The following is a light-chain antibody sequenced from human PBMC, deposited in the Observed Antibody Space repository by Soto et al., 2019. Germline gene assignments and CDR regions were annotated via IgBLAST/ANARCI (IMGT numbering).Light chain of an antibody. Sequence: EIVLTQSPGTLSLSPGERATLSCRASQRISNSYLAWYQQKPGQAPRLLLYDASSRATGIPDRVSGSGSGTDFTLTISRLEPEDFAVYYCQQYGSSGTFGQGTKVEIK. J-gene: IGKJ1*01. CDR2: DAS. V-gene: IGKV3-20*01. CDR1: QRISNSY. CDR3: QQYGSSGT.